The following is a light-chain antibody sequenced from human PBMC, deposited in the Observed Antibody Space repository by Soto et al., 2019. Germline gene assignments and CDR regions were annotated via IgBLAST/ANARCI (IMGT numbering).Light chain of an antibody. J-gene: IGKJ5*01. V-gene: IGKV3D-15*01. CDR3: QKYNNWPLT. Sequence: DIVLPQSLGTVSFSPGESHTLSRRDSPTVLNNQLAGYQQTPGQANRLLIYAASSRATGIPDRFSGSGSGTEFTLTITSLQSEDFAVYCCQKYNNWPLTFGAGKRLEIK. CDR1: PTVLNN. CDR2: AAS.